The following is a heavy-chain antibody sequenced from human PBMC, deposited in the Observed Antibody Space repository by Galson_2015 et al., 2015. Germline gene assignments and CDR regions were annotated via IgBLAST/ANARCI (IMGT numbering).Heavy chain of an antibody. V-gene: IGHV3-21*01. D-gene: IGHD3-3*01. CDR1: EFTFSSYY. J-gene: IGHJ4*02. Sequence: SLRLSCAASEFTFSSYYMSWVRQAPGKGLEWVSSISSTTTYIYYADSVKGRFTISRDNAKNSLYLQMNSLGAEDTAVYYCARQILEYDFWSGYYPTNFDYWGQ. CDR2: ISSTTTYI. CDR3: ARQILEYDFWSGYYPTNFDY.